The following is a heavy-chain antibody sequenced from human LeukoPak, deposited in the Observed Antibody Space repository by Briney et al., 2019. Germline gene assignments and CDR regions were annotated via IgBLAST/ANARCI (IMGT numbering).Heavy chain of an antibody. CDR2: ISGNGDTT. J-gene: IGHJ4*02. D-gene: IGHD1-26*01. CDR3: AREGSPGTLDY. Sequence: GGSLRLSCTTSGFTFGDYAITWVRQAPGREPEYISAISGNGDTTYYANSVKGRFTISRDNSKNTLYLQMGSLRVDDRALYYCAREGSPGTLDYWGQGTLVTVSS. V-gene: IGHV3-64*01. CDR1: GFTFGDYA.